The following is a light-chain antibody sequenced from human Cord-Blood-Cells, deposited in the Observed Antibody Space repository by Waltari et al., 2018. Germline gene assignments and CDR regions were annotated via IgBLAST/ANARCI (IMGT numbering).Light chain of an antibody. CDR2: SNN. Sequence: QSVLTQPPSASGTPGQRVTISCSGSSSTIGSNTVNWYQQLPGTAPKLLSYSNNQRPSGVPDRFSGSKSGTSASLAISGLQSEDEADYYCAAWDDSLNGPVFGGGTKLTVL. J-gene: IGLJ3*02. CDR1: SSTIGSNT. CDR3: AAWDDSLNGPV. V-gene: IGLV1-44*01.